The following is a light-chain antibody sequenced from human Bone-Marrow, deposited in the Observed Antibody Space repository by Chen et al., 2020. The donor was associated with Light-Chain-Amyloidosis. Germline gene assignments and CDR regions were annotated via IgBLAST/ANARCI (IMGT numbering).Light chain of an antibody. J-gene: IGKJ4*01. CDR1: QSVSSY. Sequence: EIVLTQSPATLSLSPGERATLSCRASQSVSSYLAWYQQKPGQAPRLLIYDASNRATGIPARFSGSGSVTDFTLTISSLEPEDFAVYYCQQRSNWPWGLTFGGGTKVEIK. V-gene: IGKV3-11*01. CDR2: DAS. CDR3: QQRSNWPWGLT.